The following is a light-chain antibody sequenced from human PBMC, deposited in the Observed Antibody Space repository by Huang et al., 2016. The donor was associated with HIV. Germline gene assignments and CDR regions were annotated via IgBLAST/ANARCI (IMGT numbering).Light chain of an antibody. CDR1: QSVNNNY. V-gene: IGKV3-20*01. CDR2: RSS. J-gene: IGKJ2*03. CDR3: QQFGSSPPYS. Sequence: EILLTPSPDTLSLSPGERATLSRRASQSVNNNYLAWYQQKPAQAHRLLIYRSSTRASGIPDRFSGSVSGTDFTLTISRLEPDDFAVYYCQQFGSSPPYSFGQGTKLEIK.